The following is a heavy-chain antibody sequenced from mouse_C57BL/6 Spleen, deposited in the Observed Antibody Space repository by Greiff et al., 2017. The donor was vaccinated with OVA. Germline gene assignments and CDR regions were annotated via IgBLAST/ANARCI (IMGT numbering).Heavy chain of an antibody. CDR3: ARQNYYGSSSYFDY. CDR1: GYSFTDYN. J-gene: IGHJ2*01. Sequence: LQESGPELVKPGASVKISCKASGYSFTDYNMNWVKQSNGKSLEWIGVINPNYGTTSYNQKFKGKATLTVDQSSSTAYMQLNSLTSEDSAVYYWARQNYYGSSSYFDYWGQGTTLTVSS. CDR2: INPNYGTT. D-gene: IGHD1-1*01. V-gene: IGHV1-39*01.